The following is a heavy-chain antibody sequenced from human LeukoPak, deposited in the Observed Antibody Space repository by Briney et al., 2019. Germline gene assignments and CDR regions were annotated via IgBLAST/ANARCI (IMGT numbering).Heavy chain of an antibody. Sequence: PGGSLRLSCAAPGFTVSSNYMSWVRQAPGKGLEWVSFISSSSSYIYYADSVKGRFTISRDNARNSLFLQMNSLRAEDTAMYYCAISRYYSGSSAYYPDHWGQGTLVTVSS. V-gene: IGHV3-21*01. J-gene: IGHJ4*02. CDR3: AISRYYSGSSAYYPDH. CDR2: ISSSSSYI. D-gene: IGHD3-22*01. CDR1: GFTVSSNY.